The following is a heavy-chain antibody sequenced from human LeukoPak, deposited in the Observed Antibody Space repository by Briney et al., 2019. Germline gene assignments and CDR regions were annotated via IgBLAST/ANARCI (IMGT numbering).Heavy chain of an antibody. CDR2: INPNSGDT. V-gene: IGHV1-2*06. Sequence: ASVKVSCKASGYTFTGYYVHWVRQAPGQGLEWMGRINPNSGDTNYAQKFQGRVTMTRDTSISTAYMELSSLRSEDTAVYYCARCGKRAGSGSYYAAYWGQGTLVTASS. CDR1: GYTFTGYY. CDR3: ARCGKRAGSGSYYAAY. D-gene: IGHD1-26*01. J-gene: IGHJ4*02.